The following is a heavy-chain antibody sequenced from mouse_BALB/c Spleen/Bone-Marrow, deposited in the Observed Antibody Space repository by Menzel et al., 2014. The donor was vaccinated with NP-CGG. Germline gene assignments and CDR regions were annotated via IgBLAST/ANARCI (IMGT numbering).Heavy chain of an antibody. V-gene: IGHV1-80*01. J-gene: IGHJ2*01. CDR3: ARGYIYYPPNEYFDY. CDR2: IYPGDGDT. CDR1: GYVFSTYW. Sequence: QVQLQQSGAELVRHGSSVKISCKASGYVFSTYWMHWVKQRPGQGLEWIGQIYPGDGDTNYIGKFKTKATLTAAKSSSTAYRQLSMQTSEVSAVFSVARGYIYYPPNEYFDYWGQGTTLTVSS. D-gene: IGHD1-1*01.